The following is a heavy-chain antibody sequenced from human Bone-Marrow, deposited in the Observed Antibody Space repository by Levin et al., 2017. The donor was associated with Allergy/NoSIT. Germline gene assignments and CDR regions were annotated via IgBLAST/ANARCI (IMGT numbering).Heavy chain of an antibody. CDR3: VRAQTGYVSPFDF. V-gene: IGHV4-31*03. D-gene: IGHD3-9*01. CDR2: IYYSGET. Sequence: SCSVSGGSTRLGGYYWGWIRQHPVKGLEWLGYIYYSGETFYNPSVESRLVISHDTSENQFSLKLTSLTAADTAVYYCVRAQTGYVSPFDFWGPGTLVTVSS. J-gene: IGHJ4*02. CDR1: GGSTRLGGYY.